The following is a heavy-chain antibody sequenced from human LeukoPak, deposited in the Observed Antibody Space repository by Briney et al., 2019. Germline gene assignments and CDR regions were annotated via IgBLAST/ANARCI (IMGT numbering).Heavy chain of an antibody. Sequence: PGESLKISCQGSGYSFSNYLIVWVRQMSGKGLEWMGIIYPGDSDIKYSPSFQGQVTVSADKSTSTAYLQWSSLKASDTAMYYCARLREPGFHFDYWGQGTLVTVSS. CDR3: ARLREPGFHFDY. D-gene: IGHD1-14*01. V-gene: IGHV5-51*01. CDR2: IYPGDSDI. CDR1: GYSFSNYL. J-gene: IGHJ4*02.